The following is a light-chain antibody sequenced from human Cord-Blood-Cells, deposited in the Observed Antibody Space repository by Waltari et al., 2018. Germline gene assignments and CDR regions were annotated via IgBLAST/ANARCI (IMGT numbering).Light chain of an antibody. Sequence: DIVMTQSPLSLPVTPGEPASISCRSSQSLLHSNGYNYLDWYLQKPGQSPQLLIYLGSNPASGVPERFSGSGSGTDFTLKISRVEAGDVGVYDCMQALQTPFTFGPGTTVDL. CDR1: QSLLHSNGYNY. J-gene: IGKJ3*01. CDR2: LGS. CDR3: MQALQTPFT. V-gene: IGKV2-28*01.